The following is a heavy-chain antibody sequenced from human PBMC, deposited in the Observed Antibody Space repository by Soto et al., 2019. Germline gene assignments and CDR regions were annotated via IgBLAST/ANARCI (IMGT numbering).Heavy chain of an antibody. Sequence: PGGSLRLSCAVSGFTFSSSEMYWVRQAPGKGLEWISYIHPSGQPIFYADSVKGRFTISRDNANNSLFLQMSSLRAEDTAVYYCARRASRWGHGTIVTVSS. D-gene: IGHD1-26*01. CDR2: IHPSGQPI. V-gene: IGHV3-48*03. J-gene: IGHJ3*01. CDR1: GFTFSSSE. CDR3: ARRASR.